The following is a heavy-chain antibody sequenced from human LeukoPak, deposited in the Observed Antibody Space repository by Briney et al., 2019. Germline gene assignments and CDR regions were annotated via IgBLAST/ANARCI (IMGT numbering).Heavy chain of an antibody. CDR3: ARQRSSGSYKVPWYFDY. J-gene: IGHJ4*02. CDR2: IYTSGST. V-gene: IGHV4-4*07. D-gene: IGHD1-26*01. CDR1: GGSISSYY. Sequence: SETLSLTCTVSGGSISSYYWSWIRQPAGKGLEWIGRIYTSGSTNYNPSLKSRVTMSVDTSKNQFTLKLSSVTAADTAVYYCARQRSSGSYKVPWYFDYWGQGTLVTVSS.